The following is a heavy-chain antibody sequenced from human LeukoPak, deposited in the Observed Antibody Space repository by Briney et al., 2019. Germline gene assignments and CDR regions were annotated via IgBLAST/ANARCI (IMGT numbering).Heavy chain of an antibody. CDR1: GFTFSSYS. Sequence: GVSLRLFCAASGFTFSSYSMNWVRQPSGKGLEWVSSISSSSSYIYYADSVKGRFTISRDNAKNSLYLQMNSLRAEDTAVYYCARGDSSSWFMVPTVYWGQGTLVTVSS. CDR2: ISSSSSYI. CDR3: ARGDSSSWFMVPTVY. D-gene: IGHD6-13*01. J-gene: IGHJ4*02. V-gene: IGHV3-21*01.